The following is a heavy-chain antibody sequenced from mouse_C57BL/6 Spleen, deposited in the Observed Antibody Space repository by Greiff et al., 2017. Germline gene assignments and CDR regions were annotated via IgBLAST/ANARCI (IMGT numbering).Heavy chain of an antibody. D-gene: IGHD2-4*01. Sequence: EVQGVESRPELVKPGASVKMSCKASGYTFTDYNMHWVKQSHGKSLEWIGYINPNNGGTSYNQKFKGKATLTVNKSSSTAYMELRSLTSEDSAVYYCALYDYDEVDYWGQGTTLTVSS. CDR2: INPNNGGT. CDR3: ALYDYDEVDY. CDR1: GYTFTDYN. J-gene: IGHJ2*01. V-gene: IGHV1-22*01.